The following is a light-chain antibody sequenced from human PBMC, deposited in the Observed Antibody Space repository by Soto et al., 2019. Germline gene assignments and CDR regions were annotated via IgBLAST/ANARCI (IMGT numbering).Light chain of an antibody. CDR3: QQYDIDPA. J-gene: IGKJ4*01. CDR2: AAS. CDR1: QSVSTN. Sequence: EIVMTQSPATLSMSPGERATLSCRASQSVSTNLAWYQQTPGQAPRLLIYAASTRATGIPARFSGSGSGTEFTLTISSLQSEDFAVYYCQQYDIDPAFCGGTKVEIK. V-gene: IGKV3-15*01.